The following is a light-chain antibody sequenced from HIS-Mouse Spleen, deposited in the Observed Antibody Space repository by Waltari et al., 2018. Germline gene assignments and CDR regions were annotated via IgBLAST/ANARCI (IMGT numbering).Light chain of an antibody. CDR1: SSDVGSYNL. J-gene: IGLJ3*02. CDR3: CSYAGSSTWV. CDR2: EGS. Sequence: QSALTQPASVSGSPGQSITISCPGTSSDVGSYNLVSWYQQHPGKAPKLMNYEGSKRPSGVSNRFSGSKSGNTASLTISGLQAEDEADYYCCSYAGSSTWVFGGGTKLTVL. V-gene: IGLV2-23*01.